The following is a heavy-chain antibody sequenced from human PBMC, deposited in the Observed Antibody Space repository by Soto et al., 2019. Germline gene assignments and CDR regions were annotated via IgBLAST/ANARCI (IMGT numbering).Heavy chain of an antibody. CDR1: GFTVSSNY. Sequence: EVQLVESGGGLIQPGGSLRLSCAASGFTVSSNYMTWVRQAPGKGLEWVSVIYSGGGTYYADSVKGRFTISRDNSKNTLYLQMKSRRAEDTAVYYCASDEAVTDSRVYYYGMDVWGQGTTVTVSS. CDR2: IYSGGGT. D-gene: IGHD2-21*02. CDR3: ASDEAVTDSRVYYYGMDV. V-gene: IGHV3-53*01. J-gene: IGHJ6*02.